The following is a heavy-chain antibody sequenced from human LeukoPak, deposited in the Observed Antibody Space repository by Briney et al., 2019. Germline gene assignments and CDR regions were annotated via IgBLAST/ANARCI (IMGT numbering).Heavy chain of an antibody. CDR1: GFTFSDYY. V-gene: IGHV3-11*01. D-gene: IGHD6-13*01. CDR2: ISSNGNTI. Sequence: GGSLRLSCAASGFTFSDYYMSWIRQAPGKGLEWVSYISSNGNTIYYADSVKGRFSISRDNAKNSLYLQMNSLRAEDTAMYYCARDHQGGILAYWGQGTLVTVSS. J-gene: IGHJ4*02. CDR3: ARDHQGGILAY.